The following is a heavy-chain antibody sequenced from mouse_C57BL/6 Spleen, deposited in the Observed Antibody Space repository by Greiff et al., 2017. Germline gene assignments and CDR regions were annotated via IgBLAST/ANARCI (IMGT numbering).Heavy chain of an antibody. CDR2: IDPSDSYT. V-gene: IGHV1-50*01. CDR3: AIGGYDTAY. CDR1: GYTFTSYW. D-gene: IGHD2-3*01. J-gene: IGHJ3*01. Sequence: QVQLQQPGAELVKPGASVKLSCKASGYTFTSYWMQWVKQRPGQGLEWIGEIDPSDSYTNYTQKFKGKATLTVDTSSSTAYMPLSSLTSEDSAVYYCAIGGYDTAYWGQGTLVTVSA.